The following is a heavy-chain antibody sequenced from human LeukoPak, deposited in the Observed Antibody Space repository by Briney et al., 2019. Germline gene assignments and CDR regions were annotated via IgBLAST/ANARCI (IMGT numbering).Heavy chain of an antibody. CDR3: TREHYFYHMDG. Sequence: GGSLRLACAASAFTFRSYGMHWVRQAPGKGLEWVTFIRYDGSKKYYADSVKGRFTISRDNSKNTLYLQMNSLRAEDTAVYYCTREHYFYHMDGWGEGTTVTVSS. CDR2: IRYDGSKK. J-gene: IGHJ6*03. V-gene: IGHV3-30*02. CDR1: AFTFRSYG.